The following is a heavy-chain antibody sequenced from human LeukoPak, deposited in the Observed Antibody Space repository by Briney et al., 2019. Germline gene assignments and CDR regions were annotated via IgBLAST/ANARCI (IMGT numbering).Heavy chain of an antibody. Sequence: GGSLRLSCAASGFTFSKYYMSWVRQAPGKGLELVSGISGSGDTTYYADSVKGRFTISRDNSKNTLYLQLNSLRAEDRAIYYCAKDLTYDYDSTGYYFDYWGQGTLVTVSS. J-gene: IGHJ4*02. V-gene: IGHV3-23*01. CDR2: ISGSGDTT. CDR1: GFTFSKYY. D-gene: IGHD3-22*01. CDR3: AKDLTYDYDSTGYYFDY.